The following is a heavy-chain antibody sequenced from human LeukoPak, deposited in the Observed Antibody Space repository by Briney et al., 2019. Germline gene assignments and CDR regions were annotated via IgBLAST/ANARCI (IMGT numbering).Heavy chain of an antibody. CDR2: INPNSGGT. Sequence: ASVKVSCKASGYTFTGYYTHWVRQAPGQGLEWMGWINPNSGGTNYAQKFQGRVTMTRDTSISTAYMELSRLRSDDTAVYYCARILGSSWPTYYFDYWGQGTLVTVSS. J-gene: IGHJ4*02. CDR3: ARILGSSWPTYYFDY. D-gene: IGHD6-13*01. V-gene: IGHV1-2*02. CDR1: GYTFTGYY.